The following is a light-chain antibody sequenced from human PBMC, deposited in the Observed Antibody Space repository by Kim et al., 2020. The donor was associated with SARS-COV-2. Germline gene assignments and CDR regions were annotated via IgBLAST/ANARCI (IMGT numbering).Light chain of an antibody. V-gene: IGKV3-15*01. Sequence: PGNLSTPACRAMKSVNSNDLAGYQKKAGQPPRLHIYWKSIRAAGVPARFSGSGSGTEFTLTISTLQSEDFAVYFCQQYQNWPPVTFGGGTKVDIK. CDR3: QQYQNWPPVT. CDR1: KSVNSND. J-gene: IGKJ4*01. CDR2: WKS.